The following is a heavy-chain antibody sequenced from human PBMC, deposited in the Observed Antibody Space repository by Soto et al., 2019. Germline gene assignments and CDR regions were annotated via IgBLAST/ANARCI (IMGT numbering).Heavy chain of an antibody. V-gene: IGHV4-30-4*02. Sequence: SETLSLTCTVSGGSISSGDYYWSWIRQPPGKGLEWIGYIYYSGSTYYNPSLKSRVTISVDTSKNQFSLKLSSVSAADTAVYYCARDARDYYDSSGAHGAFDIWGQGTMVTVS. D-gene: IGHD3-22*01. CDR1: GGSISSGDYY. J-gene: IGHJ3*02. CDR2: IYYSGST. CDR3: ARDARDYYDSSGAHGAFDI.